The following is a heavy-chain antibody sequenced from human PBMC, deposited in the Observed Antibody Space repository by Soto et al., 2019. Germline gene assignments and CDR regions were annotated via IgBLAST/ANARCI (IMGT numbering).Heavy chain of an antibody. CDR3: ARDQSGIGWYVDWFDP. V-gene: IGHV1-3*01. CDR2: INAGNGNT. Sequence: QGQLMQSGAEVKKPGASVKVSCKASGYTFNSHAIHWMRQAPGQRLEWMRWINAGNGNTYYSEKFKGRVSLTRDTVATTVYMELTSLTSEDTGVYYCARDQSGIGWYVDWFDPWGQGTLVTVSS. J-gene: IGHJ5*02. D-gene: IGHD6-19*01. CDR1: GYTFNSHA.